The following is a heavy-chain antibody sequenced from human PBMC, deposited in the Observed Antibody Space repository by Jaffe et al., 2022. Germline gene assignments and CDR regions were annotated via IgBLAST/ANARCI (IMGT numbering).Heavy chain of an antibody. V-gene: IGHV4-59*01. Sequence: QVQLQESGPGLVKPSETLSLTCTVSGGSISSYYWSWIRQPPGKGLEWIGYIYYSGSTNYNPSLKSRVTISVDTSKNQFSLKLSSVTAADTAVYYCAREYGSGSYYNVGDHDAFDIWGQGTMVTVSS. CDR2: IYYSGST. CDR3: AREYGSGSYYNVGDHDAFDI. CDR1: GGSISSYY. J-gene: IGHJ3*02. D-gene: IGHD3-10*01.